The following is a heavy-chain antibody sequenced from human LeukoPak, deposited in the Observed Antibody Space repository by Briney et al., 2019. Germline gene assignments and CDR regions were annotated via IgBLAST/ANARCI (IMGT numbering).Heavy chain of an antibody. D-gene: IGHD3-22*01. Sequence: ASVKVSCKVSGYTLTELSMHWVRQAPGEGLEWTGGFDPEDGETIYAQKFQGRVTMTEDTSTDTAYMELSSLRSEDTAVYYCATGYDSSGYHYYFDYWGQGTLVTVSS. V-gene: IGHV1-24*01. J-gene: IGHJ4*02. CDR2: FDPEDGET. CDR1: GYTLTELS. CDR3: ATGYDSSGYHYYFDY.